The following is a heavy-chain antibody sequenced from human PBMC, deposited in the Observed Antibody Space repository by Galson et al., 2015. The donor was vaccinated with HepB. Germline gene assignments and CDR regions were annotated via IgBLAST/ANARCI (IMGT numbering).Heavy chain of an antibody. V-gene: IGHV2-70*11. Sequence: PALVKPTQTLTLTCTFSGFSLSTSGMCVSWIRQPPGKALEWLARIDWDDDKYYSTSLKTRLTISKDTSKNQVVLTMTNMDPVDTATYYCARIGGPMVRGVITKGDYYYYGMDVWGQGTTVTVSS. D-gene: IGHD3-10*01. J-gene: IGHJ6*02. CDR1: GFSLSTSGMC. CDR3: ARIGGPMVRGVITKGDYYYYGMDV. CDR2: IDWDDDK.